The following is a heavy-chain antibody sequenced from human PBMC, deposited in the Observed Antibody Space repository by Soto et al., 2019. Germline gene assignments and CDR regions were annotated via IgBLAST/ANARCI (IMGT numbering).Heavy chain of an antibody. J-gene: IGHJ4*02. CDR1: GDSVSSNSAG. D-gene: IGHD3-9*01. CDR2: TYYRSKWYY. Sequence: SETLSLTCAISGDSVSSNSAGWNWIRQTPSRGLEWLGRTYYRSKWYYTYAVSVKSRIIIDPDTSKNQFSLQLNSVTPEDTAVYYCAARLRWFRPFDYWGQGTLVTVSS. V-gene: IGHV6-1*01. CDR3: AARLRWFRPFDY.